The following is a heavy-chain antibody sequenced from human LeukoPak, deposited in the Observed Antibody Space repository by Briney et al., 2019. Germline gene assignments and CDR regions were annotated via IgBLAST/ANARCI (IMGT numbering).Heavy chain of an antibody. CDR3: ARAPAHLDY. CDR1: GYTFTSFY. CDR2: INPSGGNP. Sequence: ASVKVSCKASGYTFTSFYMHWVRQAPGQGLELMGIINPSGGNPGYSNRFQGRLTMTRDTSTSTVYMELSSLTSEDTAVYYCARAPAHLDYWGQGTLVTVSS. V-gene: IGHV1-46*01. J-gene: IGHJ4*02.